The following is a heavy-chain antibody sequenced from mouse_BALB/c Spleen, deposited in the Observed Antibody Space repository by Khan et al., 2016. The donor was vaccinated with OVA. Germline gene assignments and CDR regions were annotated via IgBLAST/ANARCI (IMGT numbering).Heavy chain of an antibody. Sequence: EVQLQESGPGLVKPSQSLSLTCTVTGYSITSGYGWNWIRQFAGNKLEWRGYISYSGSTNYNPSLKSRISITRDTSKNQFFLQLNSVTTEDTATYYCARTARIKYWGQGTTLTVSS. V-gene: IGHV3-2*02. CDR1: GYSITSGYG. CDR2: ISYSGST. D-gene: IGHD1-2*01. J-gene: IGHJ2*01. CDR3: ARTARIKY.